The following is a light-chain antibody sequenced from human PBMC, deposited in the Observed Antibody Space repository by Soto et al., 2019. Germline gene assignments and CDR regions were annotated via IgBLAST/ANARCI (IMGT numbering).Light chain of an antibody. CDR1: QSISNY. V-gene: IGKV1-39*01. Sequence: DIQMTQSPSSLSASVGDRVTITCRASQSISNYLNWYQQKPGKAPKVLIYAESSLQSGVPSRFSGSGSGKDLTLTISSLQPEDFATYYCQQSYSTHQTFPKWTKVDIX. CDR3: QQSYSTHQT. CDR2: AES. J-gene: IGKJ1*01.